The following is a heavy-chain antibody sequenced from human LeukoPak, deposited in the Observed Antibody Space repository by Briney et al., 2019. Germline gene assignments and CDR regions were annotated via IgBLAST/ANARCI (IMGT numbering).Heavy chain of an antibody. J-gene: IGHJ6*02. CDR3: ARGLYSNYLSYYYYYVMDV. Sequence: ASVKVSCRTSGYTFTSYDINWVRQTPGQGLERMGGMNPNSGNTGYTHKFQGGVTLTRKTSIRTAYMELSSLRSEGTAVYYCARGLYSNYLSYYYYYVMDVWGQGTTVTVSS. CDR2: MNPNSGNT. CDR1: GYTFTSYD. V-gene: IGHV1-8*01. D-gene: IGHD4-11*01.